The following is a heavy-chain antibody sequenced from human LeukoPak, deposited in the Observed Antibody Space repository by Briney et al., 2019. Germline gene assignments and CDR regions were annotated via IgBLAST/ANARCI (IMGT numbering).Heavy chain of an antibody. Sequence: GGSLRLSCAASGFTFSSYAMSWVRQAPGKGLEWVSAISGSGGSTYYADSVKGRFTISRDNSKNTLYLQMNSLRAEDTAMYYCARDLTIAAANYYFDNWGQGTLVTVSS. CDR3: ARDLTIAAANYYFDN. V-gene: IGHV3-23*01. J-gene: IGHJ4*02. CDR1: GFTFSSYA. D-gene: IGHD6-13*01. CDR2: ISGSGGST.